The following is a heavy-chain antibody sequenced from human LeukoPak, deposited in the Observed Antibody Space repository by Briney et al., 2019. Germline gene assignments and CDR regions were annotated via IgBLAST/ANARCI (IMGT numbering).Heavy chain of an antibody. CDR2: INPNSGGT. J-gene: IGHJ4*02. CDR1: GYTFTGYY. D-gene: IGHD4-23*01. CDR3: ARDQGGNSDSVFDY. V-gene: IGHV1-2*02. Sequence: ASVKVSCKASGYTFTGYYMHWVRQAPGQGLEWMGWINPNSGGTNYAQKFQGRVTMTRDTSISTAYMELSRLRSDDTAVYYCARDQGGNSDSVFDYWGQGPRVTVSS.